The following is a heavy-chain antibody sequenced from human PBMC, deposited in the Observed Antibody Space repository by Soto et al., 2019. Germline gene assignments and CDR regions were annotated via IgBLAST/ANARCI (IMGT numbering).Heavy chain of an antibody. CDR2: IYYSGST. Sequence: TSETLSLTYTVSGGSVSTYYWSWIRQPPGKGLEWVAYIYYSGSTSYNPSLKSRVTISLDTSKNQFSLKLSSVTAADTAVYYCARTYDDSGPNSGGYGFDIWGPGTMVTVSS. CDR3: ARTYDDSGPNSGGYGFDI. CDR1: GGSVSTYY. D-gene: IGHD3-22*01. V-gene: IGHV4-59*02. J-gene: IGHJ3*02.